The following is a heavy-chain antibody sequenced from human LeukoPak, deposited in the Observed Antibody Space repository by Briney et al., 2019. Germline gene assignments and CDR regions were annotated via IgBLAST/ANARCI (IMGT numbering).Heavy chain of an antibody. D-gene: IGHD3-22*01. CDR1: GLTFSSYD. J-gene: IGHJ4*02. CDR3: AKPPGRTYYYDSSGYYYDY. Sequence: GGSLRLSCVASGLTFSSYDMSWVRQAPGKGLEWVSSLNYNGDYTDYADSVKGRFTISRDNSKNTLYLQMNSLRAEDTAVYYCAKPPGRTYYYDSSGYYYDYWGQGTLVTVSS. V-gene: IGHV3-23*01. CDR2: LNYNGDYT.